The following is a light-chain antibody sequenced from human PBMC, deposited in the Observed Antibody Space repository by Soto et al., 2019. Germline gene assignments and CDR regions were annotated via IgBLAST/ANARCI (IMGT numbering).Light chain of an antibody. CDR1: QSVSTN. Sequence: ETVMTQSPANLSMSPGERVTLSCRASQSVSTNAAWYQQKPGQAPRLLIYGTSTRATGIPPRFSGSGYATDFTLTISSLKTEDFAVYYCQKYNYRPPYTFGQGTKLEMK. V-gene: IGKV3-15*01. CDR2: GTS. CDR3: QKYNYRPPYT. J-gene: IGKJ2*01.